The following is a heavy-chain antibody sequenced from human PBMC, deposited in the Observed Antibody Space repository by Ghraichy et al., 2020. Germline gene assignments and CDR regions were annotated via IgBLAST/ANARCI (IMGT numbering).Heavy chain of an antibody. CDR1: GFTFSNYA. J-gene: IGHJ6*02. V-gene: IGHV3-23*01. D-gene: IGHD6-19*01. Sequence: GGSLRLSCAASGFTFSNYAMCWVRQAPGKGLEWVSGISGGGGSTYYAESVKGRFTISRDNSKNTLYLQMNSVRAEDTAVYYCAKDYSSGWEHYYYGMDLWGQGSTVTVCS. CDR2: ISGGGGST. CDR3: AKDYSSGWEHYYYGMDL.